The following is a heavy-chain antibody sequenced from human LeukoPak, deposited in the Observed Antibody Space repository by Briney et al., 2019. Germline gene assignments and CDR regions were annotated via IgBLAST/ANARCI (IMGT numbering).Heavy chain of an antibody. Sequence: ASVKVSCKASGYTFTNYGISWVRQAPGQGLEWMGWISGYNGNTNYVQKLQGRVTMTKDTSTSTAYMELRSLRSDDTAVYYCARGGHYRTHYYDNTGDHWGQGTLVTVSS. V-gene: IGHV1-18*01. CDR1: GYTFTNYG. J-gene: IGHJ4*02. D-gene: IGHD3-22*01. CDR2: ISGYNGNT. CDR3: ARGGHYRTHYYDNTGDH.